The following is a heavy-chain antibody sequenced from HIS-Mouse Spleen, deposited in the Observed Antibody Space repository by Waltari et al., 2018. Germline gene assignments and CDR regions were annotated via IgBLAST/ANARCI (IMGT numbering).Heavy chain of an antibody. CDR3: AKDRDGSGSYSDY. Sequence: EVQLVESGGVVVQPGGSLRLSCAASGFTFEDYVMHWVRQAPGKGLAWVCLISCDGGSTYYGDSVKGRFTISRDNSKNSLYLQMNSLRAEDTALYYCAKDRDGSGSYSDYWGQGTLVTVSS. V-gene: IGHV3-43D*03. J-gene: IGHJ4*02. CDR2: ISCDGGST. D-gene: IGHD3-10*01. CDR1: GFTFEDYV.